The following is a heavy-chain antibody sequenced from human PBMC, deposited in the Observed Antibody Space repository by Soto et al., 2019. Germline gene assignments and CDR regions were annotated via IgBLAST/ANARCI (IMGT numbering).Heavy chain of an antibody. CDR3: TRLSGDFWSGYQYYYYYMDV. J-gene: IGHJ6*03. Sequence: GGSLRLSCAASGFTFSGSAMHWVRQASGKGLEWVGRIRSKANSYATAYAASVKGRFTISRDDSKNTAYLQMNSLKTEDTAVYYCTRLSGDFWSGYQYYYYYMDVWGKGTTVTVSS. CDR2: IRSKANSYAT. D-gene: IGHD3-3*01. V-gene: IGHV3-73*01. CDR1: GFTFSGSA.